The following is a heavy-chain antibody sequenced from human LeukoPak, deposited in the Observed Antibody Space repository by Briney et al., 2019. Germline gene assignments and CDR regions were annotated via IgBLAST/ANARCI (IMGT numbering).Heavy chain of an antibody. Sequence: SSETLSLTCTVSGGSISSYYWSWIRQPPGKGLEWIGYIYYSGSTNYNPSLKSRVTISVDTSRNQFSLKLSSVTAADTAVYYCARGWDIVVVPALYYYGMDVWGQGTTVTVSS. J-gene: IGHJ6*02. CDR3: ARGWDIVVVPALYYYGMDV. CDR2: IYYSGST. V-gene: IGHV4-59*12. CDR1: GGSISSYY. D-gene: IGHD2-2*01.